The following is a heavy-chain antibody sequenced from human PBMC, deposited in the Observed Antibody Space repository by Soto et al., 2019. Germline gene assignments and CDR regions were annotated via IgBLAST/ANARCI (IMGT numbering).Heavy chain of an antibody. D-gene: IGHD5-18*01. CDR2: IYSSGSTSSNPS. CDR3: ARVPQRGYNLYSGIMDV. CDR1: CGSISTYY. Sequence: PSETLSLTCTVSCGSISTYYWNWIRQPAGRGLEWIGRIYSSGSTSSNPSSSNPSLKSRVTMSVDTSKSQFSLNLSSVTAADTGIYYCARVPQRGYNLYSGIMDVWGQGSTVTVSS. J-gene: IGHJ6*02. V-gene: IGHV4-4*07.